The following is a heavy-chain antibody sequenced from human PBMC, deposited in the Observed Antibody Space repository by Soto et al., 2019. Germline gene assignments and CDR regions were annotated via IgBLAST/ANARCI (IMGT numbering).Heavy chain of an antibody. CDR3: AKALRKGTGGFDI. Sequence: EMQLLESGGGLVQPGGSLRLSCAASGFTFSSYPMNWVRQAPGKGLEWVSIVNDRGSHTYYADSVKGRFTISRDNSKDTVYLEVNSLRDDDTAVYFCAKALRKGTGGFDIWGQGTKVIVSS. CDR2: VNDRGSHT. D-gene: IGHD2-15*01. J-gene: IGHJ3*02. V-gene: IGHV3-23*01. CDR1: GFTFSSYP.